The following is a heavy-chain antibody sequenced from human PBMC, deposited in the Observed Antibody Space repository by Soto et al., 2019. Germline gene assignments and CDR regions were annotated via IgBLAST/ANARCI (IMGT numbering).Heavy chain of an antibody. Sequence: TLSLTCTVSGDSISSDGYYWNWIRQHPGKDLEWIGYISYTGSPYYNPSLKSRVTMSLDSSKNHFSLELTSVTAADTAVYYCARSPLYLSHAGVISCWGLGTLVTVSS. CDR2: ISYTGSP. V-gene: IGHV4-31*03. CDR1: GDSISSDGYY. J-gene: IGHJ4*02. CDR3: ARSPLYLSHAGVISC. D-gene: IGHD3-10*01.